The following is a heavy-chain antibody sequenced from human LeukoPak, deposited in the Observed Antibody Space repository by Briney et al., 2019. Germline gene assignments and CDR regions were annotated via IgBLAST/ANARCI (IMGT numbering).Heavy chain of an antibody. D-gene: IGHD3-22*01. CDR1: GFTFSSYG. CDR3: AKDLESAYYYDSSNFYY. J-gene: IGHJ4*02. V-gene: IGHV3-30*02. CDR2: IRYDGSNK. Sequence: GGSLRLSCAASGFTFSSYGMHWVRQAPGKGLEWVAFIRYDGSNKYYADSVKGRFTISRDNSKNTLYLQMNSLRAEDTAVYYCAKDLESAYYYDSSNFYYWGQGTRVTVSS.